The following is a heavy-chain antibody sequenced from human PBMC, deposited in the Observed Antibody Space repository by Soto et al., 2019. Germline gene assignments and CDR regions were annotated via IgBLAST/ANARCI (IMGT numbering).Heavy chain of an antibody. Sequence: ESGGGVVQPGRSLRLSCAASGFTFSSYGMHWVRQAPGKGLEWVAVISYDGSNKYYADSVKGRFTISRDNSKNTLYLQMNSLRAEDTAVYYCAKSRTIAAAGTGWFDPWGQGTLVTVSS. CDR2: ISYDGSNK. CDR1: GFTFSSYG. V-gene: IGHV3-30*18. J-gene: IGHJ5*02. D-gene: IGHD6-13*01. CDR3: AKSRTIAAAGTGWFDP.